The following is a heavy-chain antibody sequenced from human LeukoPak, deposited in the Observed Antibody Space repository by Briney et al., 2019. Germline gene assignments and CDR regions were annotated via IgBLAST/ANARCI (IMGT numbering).Heavy chain of an antibody. CDR1: GFTFSNYA. D-gene: IGHD3-10*01. V-gene: IGHV3-64*01. CDR3: ARVSGSTWFGELFRAPHYYYYYYMDV. J-gene: IGHJ6*03. Sequence: PGGSLRLSCAASGFTFSNYAMHWVRQAPGKGLEYVSAISSNGGSTYYANSVKGRFTISRDNSKNTLYLQMGSLRAEDMAVCYCARVSGSTWFGELFRAPHYYYYYYMDVWGKGTTVTISS. CDR2: ISSNGGST.